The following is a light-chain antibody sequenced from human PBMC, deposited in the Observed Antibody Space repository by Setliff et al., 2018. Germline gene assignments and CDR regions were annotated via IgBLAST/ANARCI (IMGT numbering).Light chain of an antibody. CDR1: SSDVGSYDL. J-gene: IGLJ1*01. CDR3: CSYAGNSTSDKYV. Sequence: QSVLTQPASVSGSPRQSITISCTGTSSDVGSYDLVSWFQQHPGKAPKLIIYEVSKRPSGVSNRFSGTKSANTASLTISGLRAEDEADYYCCSYAGNSTSDKYVFGTGTKVTVL. CDR2: EVS. V-gene: IGLV2-23*02.